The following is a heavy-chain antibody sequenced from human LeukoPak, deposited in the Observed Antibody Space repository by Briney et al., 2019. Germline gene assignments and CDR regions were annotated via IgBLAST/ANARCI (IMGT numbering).Heavy chain of an antibody. D-gene: IGHD3-10*01. CDR3: ARDSPIVGWFDP. V-gene: IGHV4-4*07. CDR1: GASITSYH. Sequence: SETLSLTCTVSGASITSYHWSWIRQPAGKGLEWIGRMFYSGNTDYNPSLKSRLTMSIDTSKNQFSLKLSSVTAADTAVYYCARDSPIVGWFDPWGQGTLVTVSS. J-gene: IGHJ5*02. CDR2: MFYSGNT.